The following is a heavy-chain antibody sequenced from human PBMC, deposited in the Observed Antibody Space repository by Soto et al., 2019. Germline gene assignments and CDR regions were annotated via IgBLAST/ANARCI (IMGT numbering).Heavy chain of an antibody. D-gene: IGHD3-22*01. CDR2: IDPSDSYT. CDR3: ARLRVGYYYYSSGNNWFDP. J-gene: IGHJ5*02. Sequence: GESLKISCKGSGYSFTSYWISWVRQMPGKGLEWMGRIDPSDSYTNYSPSFQGHVTISADKSISTAYLQWSSLKASDTAMYYCARLRVGYYYYSSGNNWFDPWGQGTLVTVSS. V-gene: IGHV5-10-1*01. CDR1: GYSFTSYW.